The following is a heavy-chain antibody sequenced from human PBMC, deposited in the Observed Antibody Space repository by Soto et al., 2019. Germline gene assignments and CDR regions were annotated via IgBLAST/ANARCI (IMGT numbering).Heavy chain of an antibody. CDR3: ATGYCTNGVCSREKYYFDY. CDR2: FDPEDGET. Sequence: ASVKVSCKVSGYTLTELSMHWVRQAPGKGLEWMGGFDPEDGETIYAQKFQGRVTMTEDTSTDTPYMELSSLRSEDTAVYYCATGYCTNGVCSREKYYFDYWGQGTLVTVSS. V-gene: IGHV1-24*01. J-gene: IGHJ4*02. CDR1: GYTLTELS. D-gene: IGHD2-8*01.